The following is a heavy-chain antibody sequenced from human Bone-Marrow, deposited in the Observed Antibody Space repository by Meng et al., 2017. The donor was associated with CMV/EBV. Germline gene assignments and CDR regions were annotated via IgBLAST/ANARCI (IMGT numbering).Heavy chain of an antibody. J-gene: IGHJ5*02. CDR2: ISSSGSTI. Sequence: GGSLRLSCAASGFTFSSYEMNWVRQAPGKGLEWVSYISSSGSTIYYADSVKGRFTISRDNAKNSLYLQMNSLRAEDTAVYDCAREGQLDADWFDPWGQGTLVTVSS. D-gene: IGHD1-1*01. V-gene: IGHV3-48*03. CDR1: GFTFSSYE. CDR3: AREGQLDADWFDP.